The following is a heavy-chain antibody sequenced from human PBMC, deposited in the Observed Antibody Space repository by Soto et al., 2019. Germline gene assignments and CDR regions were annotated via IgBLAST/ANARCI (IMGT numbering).Heavy chain of an antibody. CDR1: GFIVSSYD. V-gene: IGHV3-48*04. CDR2: ISSGSGNI. J-gene: IGHJ5*02. CDR3: ASTYGTGSLNWVDP. D-gene: IGHD3-10*01. Sequence: EVQLVESGGGLVQPGGSLRLSCAASGFIVSSYDMNWVRQAPGKGLGWVSYISSGSGNILYADSVKGRFTISRDNAKNSLYRQMNSMRAEETAGYYCASTYGTGSLNWVDPWDEGTLGTCSA.